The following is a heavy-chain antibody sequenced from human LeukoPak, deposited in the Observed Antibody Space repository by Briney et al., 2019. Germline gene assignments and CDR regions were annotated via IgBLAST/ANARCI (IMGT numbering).Heavy chain of an antibody. Sequence: SETLSLTCTFSGGSISSYYWSWVRQPPGKGLEWIGYIYYSGSTNYNPSLKSRVTISVDTSKNQFSLRLSSVTAADTAVYYCARGGYGVHGGDFDYWGQGTLVTVSS. J-gene: IGHJ4*02. V-gene: IGHV4-59*08. CDR1: GGSISSYY. CDR3: ARGGYGVHGGDFDY. D-gene: IGHD4-17*01. CDR2: IYYSGST.